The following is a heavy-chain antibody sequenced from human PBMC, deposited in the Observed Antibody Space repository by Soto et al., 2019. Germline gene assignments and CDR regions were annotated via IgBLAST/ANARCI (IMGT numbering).Heavy chain of an antibody. J-gene: IGHJ6*02. V-gene: IGHV3-23*01. CDR3: TTALLLNYSSSPGWGYYYGMDV. CDR2: ISGSGGST. D-gene: IGHD6-6*01. CDR1: GFTFSSYA. Sequence: PGGSLRLSCATSGFTFSSYAMSWVRQAPGKGLEWVSAISGSGGSTYYADSVKGRFTISRDNSKNTLYLQMNSLRAEDTAVYYCTTALLLNYSSSPGWGYYYGMDVWGQGTTVTVSS.